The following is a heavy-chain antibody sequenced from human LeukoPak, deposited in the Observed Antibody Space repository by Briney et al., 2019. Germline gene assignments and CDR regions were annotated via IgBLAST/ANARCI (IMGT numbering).Heavy chain of an antibody. D-gene: IGHD5-18*01. V-gene: IGHV1-2*06. CDR1: GYTFTGYY. CDR3: ARGSIQQGDY. CDR2: INPNSGGT. J-gene: IGHJ4*02. Sequence: ASVTVAFKPSGYTFTGYYMDWMCQAPAQGLEWMGRINPNSGGTNYEQKFQGRVTMTRDTSISKAYMELSRLRSDDTAVYYCARGSIQQGDYWGQGTLVTVSS.